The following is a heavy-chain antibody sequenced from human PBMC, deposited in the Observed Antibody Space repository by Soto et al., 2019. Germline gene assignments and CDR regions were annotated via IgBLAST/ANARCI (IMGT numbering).Heavy chain of an antibody. CDR3: ERSRYSGYDSLDY. J-gene: IGHJ4*02. D-gene: IGHD5-12*01. Sequence: PSETLSLTCTVSGGSISSYYWSWIRQPPGKGLEWIGYIYYSGSTNYNPSLKSRVTISVDTSKNQFSLKLSSVTAADTAVYYCERSRYSGYDSLDYWGQGTLVTVSS. V-gene: IGHV4-59*08. CDR1: GGSISSYY. CDR2: IYYSGST.